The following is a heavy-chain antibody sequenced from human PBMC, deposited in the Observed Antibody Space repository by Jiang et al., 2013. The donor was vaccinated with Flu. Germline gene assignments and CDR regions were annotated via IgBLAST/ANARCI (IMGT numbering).Heavy chain of an antibody. D-gene: IGHD3-9*01. Sequence: KNRVTISVDRSKNHFSLKLTSLTAADTAVYYCARGRNDILTGYPYYFDYWGQGTLVTVSS. J-gene: IGHJ4*02. V-gene: IGHV4-30-2*01. CDR3: ARGRNDILTGYPYYFDY.